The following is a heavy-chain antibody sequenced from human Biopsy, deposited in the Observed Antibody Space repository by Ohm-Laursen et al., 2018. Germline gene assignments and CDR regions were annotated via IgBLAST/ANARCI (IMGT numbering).Heavy chain of an antibody. CDR1: GGSISSDY. V-gene: IGHV4-31*11. J-gene: IGHJ4*02. CDR3: ARLGSGDYFPTFFDF. Sequence: TLSLTCAVSGGSISSDYWNWIRHHPGKGLEWIGNIFYSANTYYNPSLKSRVTISVDTSKNQFSLKLSSVTAADTAVHYCARLGSGDYFPTFFDFWGQGALVTVSS. D-gene: IGHD5-12*01. CDR2: IFYSANT.